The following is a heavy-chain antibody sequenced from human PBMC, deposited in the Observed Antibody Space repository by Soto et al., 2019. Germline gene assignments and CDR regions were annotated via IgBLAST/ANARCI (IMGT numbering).Heavy chain of an antibody. V-gene: IGHV5-51*01. CDR1: GYTFTTCW. D-gene: IGHD3-3*01. CDR2: IYPGDSDT. Sequence: GESLNISCKGSGYTFTTCWIGWVRQMPGKGLEWMGIIYPGDSDTRYSPSFQGQVIISVDKSISTAYLQWTSLKASDTAMYYCARPPSGSPYYFDYWGQGTLVSVSS. J-gene: IGHJ4*02. CDR3: ARPPSGSPYYFDY.